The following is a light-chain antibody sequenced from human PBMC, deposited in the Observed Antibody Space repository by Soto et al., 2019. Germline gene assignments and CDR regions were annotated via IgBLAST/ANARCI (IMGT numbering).Light chain of an antibody. CDR2: KAS. V-gene: IGKV1-5*03. CDR1: QTISSW. J-gene: IGKJ1*01. CDR3: QQYNSYSWT. Sequence: DIQMTQSPSTLFGSVGDRVTITCRASQTISSWLAWYQQKPGKAPKLLIYKASTLKSGVPSRFRGSGSGTEFTLTISSLQPDDFATYYCQQYNSYSWTFGQGTKVDI.